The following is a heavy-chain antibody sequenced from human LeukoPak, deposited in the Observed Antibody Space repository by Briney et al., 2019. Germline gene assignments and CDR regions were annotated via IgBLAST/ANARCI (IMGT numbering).Heavy chain of an antibody. CDR2: ISSTSNSI. CDR3: ARVRSVTSWVFDY. Sequence: GGSLRLSCVASGFTFSTYNMNWVRQAPGKGLEWISYISSTSNSIYNSDSVKGRFTTSRDNAKDSLYLQMNSLTAEDTAVYYCARVRSVTSWVFDYWGQGTLVTVSS. CDR1: GFTFSTYN. V-gene: IGHV3-48*01. D-gene: IGHD2-21*02. J-gene: IGHJ4*02.